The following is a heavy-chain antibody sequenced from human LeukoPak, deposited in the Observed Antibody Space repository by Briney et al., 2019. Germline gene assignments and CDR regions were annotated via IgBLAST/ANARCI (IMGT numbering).Heavy chain of an antibody. CDR3: ARDVGNDYSNRYFAMDV. D-gene: IGHD4-11*01. J-gene: IGHJ6*02. CDR2: ISSSTSYI. Sequence: PGGSLRLSCAASGFTLSIYSMNWVRQAPGKGLEWVSSISSSTSYIYYADSVRGRFTISRDNSESSLYLQMNSLSAEDTAVYYCARDVGNDYSNRYFAMDVWGQGTTVTVSS. V-gene: IGHV3-21*01. CDR1: GFTLSIYS.